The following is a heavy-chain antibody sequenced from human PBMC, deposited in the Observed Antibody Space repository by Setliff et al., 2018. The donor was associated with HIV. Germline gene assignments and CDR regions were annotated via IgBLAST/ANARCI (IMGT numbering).Heavy chain of an antibody. Sequence: ASVKVSCKASGGAFISHTFTWVRQAPGQGLEWMGRIIPILGIPNYAQNFQGRLTISADKSTRTAYLELSSLRSDDSAVYFCAKEQEIGSYLDPWGQGTLVTVYS. CDR3: AKEQEIGSYLDP. CDR1: GGAFISHT. D-gene: IGHD2-2*02. CDR2: IIPILGIP. J-gene: IGHJ5*02. V-gene: IGHV1-69*04.